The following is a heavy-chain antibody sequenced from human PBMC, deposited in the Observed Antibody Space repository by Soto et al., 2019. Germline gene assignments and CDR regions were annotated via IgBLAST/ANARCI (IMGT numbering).Heavy chain of an antibody. Sequence: GGSLRLSCAAAGCTFSSDWMSWVRQAPGKGLEWVAVIKYDGSNKYYVDSVKGRFTISRDNSKNTLYLQMNSLRAEDTAVYYCARTLRGVFETMDAFDIWGQGTMVTVSS. CDR2: IKYDGSNK. V-gene: IGHV3-33*08. J-gene: IGHJ3*02. D-gene: IGHD3-3*01. CDR1: GCTFSSDW. CDR3: ARTLRGVFETMDAFDI.